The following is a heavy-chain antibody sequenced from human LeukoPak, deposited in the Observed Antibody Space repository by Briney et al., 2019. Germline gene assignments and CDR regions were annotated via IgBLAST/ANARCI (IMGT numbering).Heavy chain of an antibody. CDR1: GGSISSYY. CDR3: ARDGGGYNSWFDP. J-gene: IGHJ5*02. Sequence: SETLSLTCTVSGGSISSYYWSWIRQPPGKGLEWIGYIYYSGSTNYNPSLKSRVTISVDTSKNQFSLKLSSVTAADTAVYYCARDGGGYNSWFDPWGQGTLVTVSS. D-gene: IGHD5-24*01. CDR2: IYYSGST. V-gene: IGHV4-59*01.